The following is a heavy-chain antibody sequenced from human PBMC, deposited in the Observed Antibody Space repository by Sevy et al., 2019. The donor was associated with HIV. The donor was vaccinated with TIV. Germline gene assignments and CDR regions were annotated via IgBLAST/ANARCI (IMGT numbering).Heavy chain of an antibody. CDR3: AREVAPNRNIRYCSGDNYFYNSFDP. Sequence: GGYLRLSCAASGFTFSDYAMHWVRQAPGKGLEWVSIISSDGITKYYADSVKGRFTISRDNSENSLYLQMNSLRPEDTAVYYCAREVAPNRNIRYCSGDNYFYNSFDPWGQGTLVTVSS. D-gene: IGHD2-15*01. CDR1: GFTFSDYA. V-gene: IGHV3-30-3*01. CDR2: ISSDGITK. J-gene: IGHJ5*02.